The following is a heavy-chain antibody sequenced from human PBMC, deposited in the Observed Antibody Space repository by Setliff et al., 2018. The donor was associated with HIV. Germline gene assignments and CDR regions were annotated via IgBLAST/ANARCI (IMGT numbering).Heavy chain of an antibody. CDR2: IYTSGST. Sequence: PSETLSLTCTVSGGSISSGSYYWSRIRQPAGKGLEWIGRIYTSGSTNYNPSLKSRVTISVDTSKNQFSLKLRSVTAADTAVYFCARLIHTGLLYFDFWGLGTLVTV. D-gene: IGHD2-8*02. V-gene: IGHV4-61*02. CDR1: GGSISSGSYY. CDR3: ARLIHTGLLYFDF. J-gene: IGHJ4*02.